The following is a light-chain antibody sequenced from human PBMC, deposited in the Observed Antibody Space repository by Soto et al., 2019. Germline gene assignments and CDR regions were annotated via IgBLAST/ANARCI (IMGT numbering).Light chain of an antibody. CDR1: QDIHSW. J-gene: IGKJ3*01. CDR2: ASS. V-gene: IGKV1-12*01. CDR3: QQANTFPIT. Sequence: DIQMTQSPSSVSASVGDTVTITCRASQDIHSWLAWYQQKPGEAPRLLIYASSNLQSGVPSRFSGSRSGTDFTLTISILQPEDFATYYCQQANTFPITFGPGTRLDIK.